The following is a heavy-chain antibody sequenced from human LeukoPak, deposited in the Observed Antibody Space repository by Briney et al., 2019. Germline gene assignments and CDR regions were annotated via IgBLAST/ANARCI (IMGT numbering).Heavy chain of an antibody. CDR1: GFTFSNYA. J-gene: IGHJ5*02. Sequence: GGTLRLSCAASGFTFSNYAMSWVRQAPGKGLEWVSAISDSGGSTYYADSVKGRFAISRDNSKNTLYLRMNSLRAEDTAVYYCAKETGVTIFGVVTRWFDPWGQGTLVTVSS. CDR2: ISDSGGST. V-gene: IGHV3-23*01. CDR3: AKETGVTIFGVVTRWFDP. D-gene: IGHD3-3*01.